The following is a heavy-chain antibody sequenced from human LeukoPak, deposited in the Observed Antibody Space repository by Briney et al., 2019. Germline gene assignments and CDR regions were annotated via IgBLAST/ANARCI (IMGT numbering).Heavy chain of an antibody. CDR3: ARRFGRYCSSTSCPPRYGMDV. CDR2: INHSGST. V-gene: IGHV4-34*01. CDR1: GGSFSGYY. D-gene: IGHD2-2*01. Sequence: SETLSLTCAVYGGSFSGYYWSWIRQPPGKGLEWIGEINHSGSTNYNPSLKSRVTISVDTSKNQSSLKLSSVTAADTAVYYCARRFGRYCSSTSCPPRYGMDVWGQGTTVTVSS. J-gene: IGHJ6*02.